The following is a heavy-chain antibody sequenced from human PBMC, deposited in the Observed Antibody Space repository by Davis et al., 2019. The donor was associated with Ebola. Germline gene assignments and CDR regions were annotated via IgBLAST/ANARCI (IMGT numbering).Heavy chain of an antibody. V-gene: IGHV3-53*01. Sequence: GESLKISCAASGFTVSSNYMNWVRQAPGKGLEWVSGIYSGGSTYYADSVKGRFTISRDNSKNTLYLQMNSLRAEDTAVYYCAKVPRRITMIVVVLSWFDPWGQGTLVTVSS. CDR3: AKVPRRITMIVVVLSWFDP. D-gene: IGHD3-22*01. J-gene: IGHJ5*02. CDR1: GFTVSSNY. CDR2: IYSGGST.